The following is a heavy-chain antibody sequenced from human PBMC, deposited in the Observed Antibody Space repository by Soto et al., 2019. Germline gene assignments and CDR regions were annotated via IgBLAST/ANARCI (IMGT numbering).Heavy chain of an antibody. Sequence: PSETLSLTCAVSGGSISSSNWWSWVRQPPGKGLEWIGEIYHSGSTNYNPSLKSRVTISVDTSKNQFSLKLSSVTAADTAVYYCATIVVPAAPFDYWGQGTLVTVSS. J-gene: IGHJ4*02. CDR2: IYHSGST. CDR3: ATIVVPAAPFDY. V-gene: IGHV4-4*02. CDR1: GGSISSSNW. D-gene: IGHD2-2*01.